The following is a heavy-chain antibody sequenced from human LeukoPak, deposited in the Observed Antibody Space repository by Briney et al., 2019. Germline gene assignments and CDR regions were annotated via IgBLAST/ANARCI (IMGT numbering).Heavy chain of an antibody. D-gene: IGHD1-26*01. J-gene: IGHJ3*02. CDR2: IYYSGST. Sequence: SETLSLTCTVSGGSISSYYWSWVRQPPGKGLEWIGYIYYSGSTNYNPSLKSRVTISVDTSKSQFSLKLSSVTAADTAVYYCAGLFRQKWELLSAFDIWGQGTMVTVSS. CDR1: GGSISSYY. V-gene: IGHV4-59*08. CDR3: AGLFRQKWELLSAFDI.